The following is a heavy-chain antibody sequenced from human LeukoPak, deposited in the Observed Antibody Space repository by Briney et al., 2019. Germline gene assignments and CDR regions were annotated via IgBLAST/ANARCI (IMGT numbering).Heavy chain of an antibody. CDR2: IYTSGST. Sequence: SETLSLTCTVSGGSISSYYWSWIRQPAGKGLEWIGRIYTSGSTNYNPSLKSRVTMSVDTSKNQFSLKLSSVTAADTAVYYCARFWVPGLSYWFDPWGQGTLVTVSS. J-gene: IGHJ5*02. CDR3: ARFWVPGLSYWFDP. V-gene: IGHV4-4*07. D-gene: IGHD2/OR15-2a*01. CDR1: GGSISSYY.